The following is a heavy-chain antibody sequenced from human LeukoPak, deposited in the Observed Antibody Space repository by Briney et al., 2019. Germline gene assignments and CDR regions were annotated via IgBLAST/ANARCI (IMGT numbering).Heavy chain of an antibody. CDR2: INPNSGGT. CDR3: ATELEYYYNNSPES. J-gene: IGHJ4*02. V-gene: IGHV1-2*02. D-gene: IGHD3-22*01. Sequence: ASVKVSCKTSGYTFIGYYMHWVRQAPGQGLEWMGWINPNSGGTNYAQKFQGRVTMTRDTSISTVYMELSRLRSDDTAIYYCATELEYYYNNSPESWGQGTLVTVSS. CDR1: GYTFIGYY.